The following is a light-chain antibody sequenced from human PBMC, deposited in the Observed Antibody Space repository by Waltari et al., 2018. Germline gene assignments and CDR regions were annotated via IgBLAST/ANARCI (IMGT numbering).Light chain of an antibody. V-gene: IGKV1-5*03. J-gene: IGKJ2*01. CDR1: QSISNW. CDR3: QQYNPYSVT. Sequence: DIQMIQSPSTLSASVGDRVTVTCRASQSISNWLAWYQQKPGKAPKLLIYNASRLESGVPSRFSGSGSGTEFTLTISSLQPDDFATYYCQQYNPYSVTFGQGTKLEIK. CDR2: NAS.